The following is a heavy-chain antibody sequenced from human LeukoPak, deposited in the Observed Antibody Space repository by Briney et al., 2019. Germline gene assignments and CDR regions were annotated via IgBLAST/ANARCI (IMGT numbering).Heavy chain of an antibody. CDR1: GFTFSSYG. CDR2: ISYDGSNK. D-gene: IGHD1-1*01. V-gene: IGHV3-30*18. J-gene: IGHJ4*02. Sequence: GRSLRLSCAASGFTFSSYGMHWVRQAPGKGLEWVAVISYDGSNKYYADSVKGRFTISRDNSKNTLYLQMNSLRAEDTAVYYCAKDQNESLDYWGQETLVTVSS. CDR3: AKDQNESLDY.